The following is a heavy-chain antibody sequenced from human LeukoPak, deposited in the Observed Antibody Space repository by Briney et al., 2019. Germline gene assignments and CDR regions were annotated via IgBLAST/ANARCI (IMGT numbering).Heavy chain of an antibody. D-gene: IGHD3-3*01. J-gene: IGHJ4*02. Sequence: ASVKVSCTASGYTFTSYYMHWVRQAPGQGLEWMGIINPSGGSTSYAQKFQGRVTMTRDTSTSTVYMELSSLRSEDTAVYYCARVPTYYDFWSGSYYYFDYWGQGTLVTVSS. CDR2: INPSGGST. CDR3: ARVPTYYDFWSGSYYYFDY. V-gene: IGHV1-46*01. CDR1: GYTFTSYY.